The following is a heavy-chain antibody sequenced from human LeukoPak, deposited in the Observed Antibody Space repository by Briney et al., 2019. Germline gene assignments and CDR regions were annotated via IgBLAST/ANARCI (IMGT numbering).Heavy chain of an antibody. V-gene: IGHV4-30-4*01. CDR2: IYYSGST. CDR1: GGSISSGDYY. CDR3: ARFPVEMATMGAFDI. J-gene: IGHJ3*02. D-gene: IGHD5-24*01. Sequence: PSETLSLTCTASGGSISSGDYYWSWIRQPPGKGLERIGYIYYSGSTYYNPSLKSRVTISVDTSKNQFSLKLSSVTAADTAVYYCARFPVEMATMGAFDIWGQGTMVTVSS.